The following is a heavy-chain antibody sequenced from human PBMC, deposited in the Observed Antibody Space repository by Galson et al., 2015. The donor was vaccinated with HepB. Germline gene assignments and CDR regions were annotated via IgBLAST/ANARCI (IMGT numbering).Heavy chain of an antibody. Sequence: SLRLSCAASGFTFRNYAMSWVRQAPGVGLEWVSPISATGGTAYYADSVKGRFTISRDNSRNTLYLQMNTLRAEDTAVYFCAKGVHSGYDGVSGDYYFDSWGQGTLVTVSS. V-gene: IGHV3-23*01. J-gene: IGHJ4*02. CDR2: ISATGGTA. D-gene: IGHD5-12*01. CDR1: GFTFRNYA. CDR3: AKGVHSGYDGVSGDYYFDS.